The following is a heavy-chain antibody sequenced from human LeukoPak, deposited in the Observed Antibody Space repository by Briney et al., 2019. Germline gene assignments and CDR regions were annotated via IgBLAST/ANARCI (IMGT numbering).Heavy chain of an antibody. D-gene: IGHD3-3*01. CDR3: AREGTIFGVVKYHDAFDI. V-gene: IGHV3-20*01. Sequence: GGSLRLSCAASGFTFDDYGMSWVRQAPGKGLEWVSGINWNGGSTGYADSVKGRFTISRDNAKNSLYLQMNSLRAEDTALYHCAREGTIFGVVKYHDAFDIWGQGTMVTVSS. CDR1: GFTFDDYG. CDR2: INWNGGST. J-gene: IGHJ3*02.